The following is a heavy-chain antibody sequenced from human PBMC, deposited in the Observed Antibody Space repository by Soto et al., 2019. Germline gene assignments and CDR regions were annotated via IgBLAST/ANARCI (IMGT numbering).Heavy chain of an antibody. V-gene: IGHV1-69*13. CDR2: IIPIFGTA. CDR3: AREGHYIVGATTALFDY. CDR1: GGTFSSYS. D-gene: IGHD1-26*01. J-gene: IGHJ4*02. Sequence: SVKVSCKASGGTFSSYSISWVRQAPGHGLEWMGGIIPIFGTANYAQKFQGRVTITADDSTSTAYMELSSLRSEDTAVYYCAREGHYIVGATTALFDYWGQGTLVTVSS.